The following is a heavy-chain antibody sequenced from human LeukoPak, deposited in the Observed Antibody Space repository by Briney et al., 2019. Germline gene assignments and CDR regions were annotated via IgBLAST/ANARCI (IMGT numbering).Heavy chain of an antibody. CDR1: LYSFTDYW. D-gene: IGHD6-25*01. CDR3: AGGPATHGLY. CDR2: IYPGDSDT. Sequence: GESLKISCKGPLYSFTDYWSGLGRQMPGKGLEWMGIIYPGDSDTRYSPSFQGQVTISADKSISTAYLQWSGLKASDTAMYYCAGGPATHGLYWGQGTLVTVSS. V-gene: IGHV5-51*01. J-gene: IGHJ4*02.